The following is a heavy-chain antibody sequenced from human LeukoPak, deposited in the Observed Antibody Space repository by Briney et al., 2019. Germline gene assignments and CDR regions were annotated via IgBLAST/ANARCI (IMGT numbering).Heavy chain of an antibody. Sequence: GGSLRLSCAASGFTFTSYSMNWVRQAPGKGLEWVSYISSSSSTIYYADSVKGRFTISRDNAKNSLYLQMTSLRDEDTAVYYCASFGELSNWGQGTLVTVSS. J-gene: IGHJ4*02. CDR3: ASFGELSN. CDR1: GFTFTSYS. D-gene: IGHD3-10*01. CDR2: ISSSSSTI. V-gene: IGHV3-48*02.